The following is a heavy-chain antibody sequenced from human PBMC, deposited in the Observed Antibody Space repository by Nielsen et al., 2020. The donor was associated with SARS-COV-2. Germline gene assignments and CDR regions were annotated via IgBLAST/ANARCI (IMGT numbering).Heavy chain of an antibody. V-gene: IGHV4-39*01. Sequence: SENLSLTCTVSGGSISTSSHSWGWIRQPPGKGLEWIGTIYSSGTTYYGPSLRSRVTISIDRFKNRFSLRLSSVTAADTATYYCATPFFSGNFPGDPFDSWGQGTLVTVSS. CDR1: GGSISTSSHS. D-gene: IGHD1-26*01. J-gene: IGHJ4*02. CDR2: IYSSGTT. CDR3: ATPFFSGNFPGDPFDS.